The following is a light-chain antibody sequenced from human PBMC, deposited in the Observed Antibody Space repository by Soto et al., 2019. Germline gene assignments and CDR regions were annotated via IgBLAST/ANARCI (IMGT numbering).Light chain of an antibody. CDR2: GAS. J-gene: IGKJ1*01. CDR3: QQYDSTPPT. CDR1: QSVNSNY. V-gene: IGKV3-20*01. Sequence: EMVLTQSPCTLSLSPGDRATLSCRASQSVNSNYLAWYQRKPGQAPRLLIYGASNRATDIPYRFSASGSGTDFTLTITRLEAEAFAVYYCQQYDSTPPTFGHGTKVEVK.